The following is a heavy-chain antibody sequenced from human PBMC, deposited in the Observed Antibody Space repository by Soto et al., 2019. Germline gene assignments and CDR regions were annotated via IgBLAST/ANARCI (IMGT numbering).Heavy chain of an antibody. V-gene: IGHV1-18*04. CDR1: GYTFTTYD. Sequence: QVQLVQSAAELKKPGASVNVSCMTSGYTFTTYDITWVRQAPGQGLEWMGWINGYSGTTDYAQKFQGRGTMTTDTSRGIAFMELTRLNFDDTGVYFCARKMSGWPKFDWWGQVTLVTVSS. CDR3: ARKMSGWPKFDW. CDR2: INGYSGTT. J-gene: IGHJ4*02. D-gene: IGHD6-19*01.